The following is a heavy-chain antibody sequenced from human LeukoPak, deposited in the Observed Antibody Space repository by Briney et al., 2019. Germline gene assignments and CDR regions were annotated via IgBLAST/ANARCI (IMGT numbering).Heavy chain of an antibody. D-gene: IGHD3-9*01. CDR3: ARGRILTGYSPDAFDI. V-gene: IGHV4-30-4*01. J-gene: IGHJ3*02. CDR2: IYYSGST. Sequence: SETLSLTCTVSGGSISSGDYYWSWIRQPPGKGLEWIGYIYYSGSTYYNPSLKSRVTISVDTSKNQFSLKLSSVTAADTAVYYCARGRILTGYSPDAFDIWGQGTMVTVSS. CDR1: GGSISSGDYY.